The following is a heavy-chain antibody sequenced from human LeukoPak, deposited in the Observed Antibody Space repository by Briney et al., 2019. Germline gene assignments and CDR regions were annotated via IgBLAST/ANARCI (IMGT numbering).Heavy chain of an antibody. D-gene: IGHD6-19*01. CDR1: GFTFTTYG. CDR2: ISGGGGST. Sequence: PGGSLRLPCAASGFTFTTYGMSWVRQAPGKGLQWVSGISGGGGSTYYADSVKGRFSISRDNSKNNLYLQMNSLRGGDTAVYYCARSEQWLVQARYAEYFQHWGQGTLVTVSS. V-gene: IGHV3-23*01. J-gene: IGHJ1*01. CDR3: ARSEQWLVQARYAEYFQH.